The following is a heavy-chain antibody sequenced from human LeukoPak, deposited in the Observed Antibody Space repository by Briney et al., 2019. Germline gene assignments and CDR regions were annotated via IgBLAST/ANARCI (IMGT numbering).Heavy chain of an antibody. Sequence: SETLSLTCAVYGGSFSGYYWSWIRQPPEKGLEWIGDLNHSGSTNYNPSLKSRVIISVDTSKNQFSLKLTSVTAADTAVYYCARRLGYGGNPDCFDPWGQGTLVTVSS. V-gene: IGHV4-34*01. J-gene: IGHJ5*02. CDR2: LNHSGST. CDR3: ARRLGYGGNPDCFDP. D-gene: IGHD4-23*01. CDR1: GGSFSGYY.